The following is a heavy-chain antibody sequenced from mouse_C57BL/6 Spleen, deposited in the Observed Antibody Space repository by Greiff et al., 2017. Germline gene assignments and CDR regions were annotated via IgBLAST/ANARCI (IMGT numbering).Heavy chain of an antibody. CDR1: GYTFTSYW. CDR2: IHPNSGST. CDR3: ARENYYGSSPYAMGY. Sequence: VKLQQPGAELVKPGASVKLSCKASGYTFTSYWMHWVKQRPGQGLEWIGMIHPNSGSTNYNEKFKSKATLTVDKSSSTAYMQLSSLTSEDSAVYYCARENYYGSSPYAMGYWGQGTSVTVSS. J-gene: IGHJ4*01. D-gene: IGHD1-1*01. V-gene: IGHV1-64*01.